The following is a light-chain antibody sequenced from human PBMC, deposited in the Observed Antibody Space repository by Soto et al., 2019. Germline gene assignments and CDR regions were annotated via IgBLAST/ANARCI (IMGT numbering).Light chain of an antibody. J-gene: IGKJ1*01. CDR1: QSVSSN. Sequence: EIVLTQSPATLSLSPGERATLSCRASQSVSSNLAWYQQKPGQAPRLLIYGASTRATGIPARVSGSGSGTEFTLTISSLQSEDFAVYYCQQYNNWPRTFGQETKVDIK. CDR2: GAS. V-gene: IGKV3-15*01. CDR3: QQYNNWPRT.